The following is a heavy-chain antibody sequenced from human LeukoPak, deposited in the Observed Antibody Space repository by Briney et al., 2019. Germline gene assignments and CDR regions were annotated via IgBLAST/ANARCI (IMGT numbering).Heavy chain of an antibody. D-gene: IGHD1-26*01. CDR1: GFIFGDYA. Sequence: GGSLRLSCEVSGFIFGDYAMHWVRQAPGKGLEWVAAISYDGKTKYYEDSVKGRFTVSRDNSKNTLFLQMTSVKVEDTTMYYCARGGGVADYYPFIGWYFDLWGRGALVTVSA. CDR3: ARGGGVADYYPFIGWYFDL. CDR2: ISYDGKTK. V-gene: IGHV3-30*04. J-gene: IGHJ2*01.